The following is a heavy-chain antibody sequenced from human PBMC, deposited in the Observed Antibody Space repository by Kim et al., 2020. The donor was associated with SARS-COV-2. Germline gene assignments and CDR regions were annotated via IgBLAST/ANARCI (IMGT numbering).Heavy chain of an antibody. CDR2: IYYSGST. D-gene: IGHD3-10*01. J-gene: IGHJ5*02. V-gene: IGHV4-30-4*01. CDR3: ARGGALTNYYGSGKVEWFDP. Sequence: SETLSLTCTVSGGSISSGDYYWSWIRQPPGKGLEWIGYIYYSGSTYYNPSLKSRVTISVDTSKNQFSLKLSSVTAADTAVYYCARGGALTNYYGSGKVEWFDPWGQGTLVTVSS. CDR1: GGSISSGDYY.